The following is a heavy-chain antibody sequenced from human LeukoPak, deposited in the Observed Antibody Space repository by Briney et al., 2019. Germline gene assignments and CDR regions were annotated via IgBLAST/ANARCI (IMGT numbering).Heavy chain of an antibody. V-gene: IGHV4-61*01. Sequence: PSETLSLTCTVSGGSVSSGSYYWSWIRQPPGKGLEWIGYIYYSGSTNYNPSLKSRVTISVDTSKNQFSLKLSSVTAADTAVYYCARGSVWFGELAVDTQYYFDYWGQGTLVTVSS. CDR2: IYYSGST. J-gene: IGHJ4*02. CDR1: GGSVSSGSYY. D-gene: IGHD3-10*01. CDR3: ARGSVWFGELAVDTQYYFDY.